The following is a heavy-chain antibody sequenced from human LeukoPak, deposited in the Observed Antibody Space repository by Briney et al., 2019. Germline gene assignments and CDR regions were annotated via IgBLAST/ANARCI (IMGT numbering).Heavy chain of an antibody. CDR1: GGSFSGYY. CDR2: INHSGST. CDR3: ARGGTTVVTPGWYFDL. J-gene: IGHJ2*01. V-gene: IGHV4-34*01. D-gene: IGHD4-23*01. Sequence: SETLSLTCAVYGGSFSGYYWSWIRQPPGKGLEWVGEINHSGSTNYNPSLKSRVTISVDTSKNQFSLKLSSVTAADTAVYYCARGGTTVVTPGWYFDLWGRGTLVTVSP.